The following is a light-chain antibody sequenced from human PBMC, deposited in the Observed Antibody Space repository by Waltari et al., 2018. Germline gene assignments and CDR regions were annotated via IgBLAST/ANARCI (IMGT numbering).Light chain of an antibody. CDR3: QQYYSYPWT. Sequence: DIQMTQSPSTLSASVVDRVTLTCRASPSISSWLAWYQQKPGKAPKLLIYKASSLESGVPSRFSGSGSGTEFTLTISSLQPDDFATFYCQQYYSYPWTFGQGTKVEIK. CDR2: KAS. J-gene: IGKJ1*01. CDR1: PSISSW. V-gene: IGKV1-5*03.